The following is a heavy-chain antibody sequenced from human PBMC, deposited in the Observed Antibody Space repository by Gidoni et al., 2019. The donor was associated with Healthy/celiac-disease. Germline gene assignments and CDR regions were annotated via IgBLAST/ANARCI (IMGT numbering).Heavy chain of an antibody. CDR1: GFNFSSYA. J-gene: IGHJ4*02. Sequence: EVQLLESGGGLVQPGGSLRLSCEAFGFNFSSYAMSWVRQAPGKGLEWVSAISGSGGSTYYADSVKGRFTISRDNSKNTLYLQMNSLRAEDTAVYYCAKVESIAARRGVDYWGQGTLVTVSS. CDR2: ISGSGGST. CDR3: AKVESIAARRGVDY. V-gene: IGHV3-23*01. D-gene: IGHD6-6*01.